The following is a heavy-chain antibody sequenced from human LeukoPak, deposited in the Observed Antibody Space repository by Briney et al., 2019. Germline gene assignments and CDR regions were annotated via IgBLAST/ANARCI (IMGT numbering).Heavy chain of an antibody. CDR1: GGTFSSYA. CDR3: ARDGSGSYPFDY. D-gene: IGHD1-26*01. CDR2: IIPIFGTA. V-gene: IGHV1-69*13. J-gene: IGHJ4*02. Sequence: ASVKVSCKASGGTFSSYAISWVRQAPEQGLEWMGGIIPIFGTANYAQKFQGRVTITADESTSTAYMELSSLRSEDTAVYYCARDGSGSYPFDYWGQGTLVTVSS.